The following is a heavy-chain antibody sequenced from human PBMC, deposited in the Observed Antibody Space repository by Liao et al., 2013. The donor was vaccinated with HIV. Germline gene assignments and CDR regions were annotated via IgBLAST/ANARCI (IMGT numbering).Heavy chain of an antibody. CDR3: ASSSPLEGHYYMDV. V-gene: IGHV4-34*01. Sequence: QVQLQQWGAGLLKPSETLSLTCAVYGGSFSGYYWSWIRQPPGKGLEWIGEINHSGSTNYNPSLKSRVTMSVDTSKKQFSLKLSSVTAADTAVYYCASSSPLEGHYYMDVWGKGTTVTVSS. D-gene: IGHD6-13*01. CDR2: INHSGST. J-gene: IGHJ6*03. CDR1: GGSFSGYY.